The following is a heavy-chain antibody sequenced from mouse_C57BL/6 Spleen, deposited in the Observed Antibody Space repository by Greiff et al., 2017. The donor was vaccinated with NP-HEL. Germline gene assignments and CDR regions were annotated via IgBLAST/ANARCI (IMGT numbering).Heavy chain of an antibody. CDR3: ARVTRGNYFDY. Sequence: EVKLMESEGGLVQPGSSMKLSCTASGFTFSDYYMAWVRQVPEKGLEWVANINYDGSSTYYLDSLKSRFIISRDNAKNILYLQMSSLKSEDTATYYCARVTRGNYFDYWGQGTTLTVSS. D-gene: IGHD6-1*01. CDR2: INYDGSST. CDR1: GFTFSDYY. J-gene: IGHJ2*01. V-gene: IGHV5-16*01.